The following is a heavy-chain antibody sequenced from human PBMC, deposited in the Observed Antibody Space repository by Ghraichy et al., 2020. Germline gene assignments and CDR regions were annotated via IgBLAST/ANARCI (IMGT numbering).Heavy chain of an antibody. V-gene: IGHV3-21*01. Sequence: GGSLRLSCAASGFTFSSYSMNWVRQAPGNGLEWVSSISSSSSYIYYADSVKGRFTISRDNAKNSLYLQMNSLRAEDTAVYYCARDISGGLDPWGQGTLVTVSS. J-gene: IGHJ5*02. CDR3: ARDISGGLDP. D-gene: IGHD1-20*01. CDR2: ISSSSSYI. CDR1: GFTFSSYS.